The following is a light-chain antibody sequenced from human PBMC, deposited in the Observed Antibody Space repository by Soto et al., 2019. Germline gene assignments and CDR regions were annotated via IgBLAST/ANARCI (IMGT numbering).Light chain of an antibody. V-gene: IGKV3-20*01. Sequence: ENVLTQSPGTLSLSPGETATLSCRASQSVSSSYLAWYQQKPGQAPRLLIYGASSRATGIPDRFSGSGSGTDFTLTISRLESEDFAMYYCHQYGSSPPVTFGQGTRLEIK. CDR3: HQYGSSPPVT. CDR2: GAS. CDR1: QSVSSSY. J-gene: IGKJ5*01.